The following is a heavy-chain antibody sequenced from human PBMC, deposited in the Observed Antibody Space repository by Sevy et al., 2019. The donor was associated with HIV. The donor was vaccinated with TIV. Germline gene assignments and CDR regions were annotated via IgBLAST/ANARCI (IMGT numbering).Heavy chain of an antibody. CDR1: GFTFSYYG. J-gene: IGHJ6*02. Sequence: GGSLRLSCAASGFTFSYYGMDWVRQAPGKGLEWVAVISFDGSNKYYADSVKGRFSISRDNSKNTLYLQMNSLRAEDTAVYYCSRDKWEFYYGMDVWGQGTTVTVSS. V-gene: IGHV3-30-3*01. CDR3: SRDKWEFYYGMDV. D-gene: IGHD1-26*01. CDR2: ISFDGSNK.